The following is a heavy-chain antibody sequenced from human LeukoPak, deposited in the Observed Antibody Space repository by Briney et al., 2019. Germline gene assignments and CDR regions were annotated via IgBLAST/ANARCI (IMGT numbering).Heavy chain of an antibody. CDR2: IKSKTDDGTA. D-gene: IGHD6-19*01. CDR3: TTRGIAVSGLGY. CDR1: GVSFNTAW. Sequence: GSLTLSCAASGVSFNTAWLNWVRQTPGKGLEWLGRIKSKTDDGTAEYAAHVKGRFIISRDHSKNMLSLGMRSLTTEDTVVYYCTTRGIAVSGLGYWGRGTLLVVSS. J-gene: IGHJ4*02. V-gene: IGHV3-15*01.